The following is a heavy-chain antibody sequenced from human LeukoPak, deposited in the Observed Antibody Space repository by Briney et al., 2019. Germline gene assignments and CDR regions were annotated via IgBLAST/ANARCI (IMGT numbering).Heavy chain of an antibody. V-gene: IGHV4-59*01. CDR1: GGSISSYY. D-gene: IGHD2-2*02. Sequence: SETLSLTCTVSGGSISSYYWSWIRQPPGKGLEWIGYIYYIGSTNYNPSLKSRVTISVDTSKNQFSLKLSSVTAADTAVYYCARADCSSTSCYRSYYYYMDVWGKGTTVTVSS. CDR3: ARADCSSTSCYRSYYYYMDV. CDR2: IYYIGST. J-gene: IGHJ6*03.